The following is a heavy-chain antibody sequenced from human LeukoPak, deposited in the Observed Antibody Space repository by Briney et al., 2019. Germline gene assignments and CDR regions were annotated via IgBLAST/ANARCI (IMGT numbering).Heavy chain of an antibody. CDR3: ARENGATYYDFWSGYRNQGFFDY. Sequence: SETLSLTCTVSGGPISSGGYYWSWIRQHPGKGLEWIGYIYYSGSTYYNPSLKSRVTISVDTSKNQFSLKLSSVTAADTAVYYCARENGATYYDFWSGYRNQGFFDYWGQGTLVTVSS. CDR1: GGPISSGGYY. J-gene: IGHJ4*02. V-gene: IGHV4-31*03. CDR2: IYYSGST. D-gene: IGHD3-3*01.